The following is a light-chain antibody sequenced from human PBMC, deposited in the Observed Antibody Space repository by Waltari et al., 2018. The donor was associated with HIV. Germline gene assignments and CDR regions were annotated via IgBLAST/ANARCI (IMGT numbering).Light chain of an antibody. CDR1: SPNIGRFY. J-gene: IGLJ2*01. CDR2: SNN. CDR3: AAWNDNLSGVV. V-gene: IGLV1-47*02. Sequence: QSVLSQPPSASGSPRPRVTISCSGTSPNIGRFYVYWYSQVPGTTPQHLVYSNNQLPSGVPHRFSGSKSGTSASLAISGLRSEDEAYYYCAAWNDNLSGVVFGGGTELTVL.